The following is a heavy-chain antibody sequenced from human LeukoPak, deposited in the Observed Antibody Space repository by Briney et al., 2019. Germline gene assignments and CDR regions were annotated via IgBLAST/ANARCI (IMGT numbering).Heavy chain of an antibody. CDR1: GFTVSNNY. CDR3: ARRDRNKGVDY. CDR2: IYSGGTT. Sequence: GGSLRLSCAVSGFTVSNNYMSWVRQAPGKGLEWVSIIYSGGTTYYADSVKGRFTISRDNSKNTLYLQINSLRAEDTAVYYCARRDRNKGVDYWGQGTLVTVSS. J-gene: IGHJ4*02. V-gene: IGHV3-53*01. D-gene: IGHD2-8*01.